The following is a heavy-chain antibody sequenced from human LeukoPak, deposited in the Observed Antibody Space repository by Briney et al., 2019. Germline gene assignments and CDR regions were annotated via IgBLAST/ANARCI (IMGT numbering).Heavy chain of an antibody. CDR3: ARSHDHLWGNYPDY. J-gene: IGHJ4*02. V-gene: IGHV4/OR15-8*01. Sequence: SETLSLTCDVSGGSIDSTNWWNWVRQPPGRGLEWIGEIHHDGRINYNPSLKSRVTLSVDKSKNQFSLRLNSVTAADTAMYYCARSHDHLWGNYPDYWGQGTLVTVSS. CDR2: IHHDGRI. D-gene: IGHD3-16*02. CDR1: GGSIDSTNW.